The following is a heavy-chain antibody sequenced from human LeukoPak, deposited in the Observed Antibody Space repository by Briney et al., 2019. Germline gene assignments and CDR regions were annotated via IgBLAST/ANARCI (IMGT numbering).Heavy chain of an antibody. CDR1: GYTFTSYD. D-gene: IGHD1-1*01. V-gene: IGHV1-8*01. CDR2: MNPNSGNT. J-gene: IGHJ6*03. Sequence: ASVKVSCKASGYTFTSYDINWVRQATGQGLEWMGWMNPNSGNTGYAQKFQGRVTMTRNTSISTAYMELSSLRSEDTAVYYYARATRPYYYYYYYMDVWGKGTTVTVSS. CDR3: ARATRPYYYYYYYMDV.